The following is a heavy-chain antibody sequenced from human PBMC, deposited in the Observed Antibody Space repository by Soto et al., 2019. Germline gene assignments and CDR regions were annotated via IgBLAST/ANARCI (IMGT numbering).Heavy chain of an antibody. Sequence: EVQLVESGGGLVKPGGSLRLSCAASGFNFNIYTMSWVRQAPERGLEWVASISRTGDYIFYVDSVKGRFTISRDNAQNSLYLQMSSLRAEDTAVYYCRREEYDYWGQGTLVTVSS. CDR1: GFNFNIYT. J-gene: IGHJ4*02. CDR2: ISRTGDYI. CDR3: RREEYDY. D-gene: IGHD1-26*01. V-gene: IGHV3-21*02.